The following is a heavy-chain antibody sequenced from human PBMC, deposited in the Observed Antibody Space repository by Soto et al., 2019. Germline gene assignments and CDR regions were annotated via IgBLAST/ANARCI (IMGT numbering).Heavy chain of an antibody. D-gene: IGHD4-17*01. J-gene: IGHJ3*02. Sequence: QVQLVQSGAEVKKPGASVKVSCKASGYTFTSYDINWVRQATGQGREWMGWMNPNSGNTGYAQKFQGRVTMTRNTSISTAYMELSSLRSEDTAVYYCARVYLNYGDYVSDAFDIWGQGTMVTVSS. CDR1: GYTFTSYD. CDR2: MNPNSGNT. CDR3: ARVYLNYGDYVSDAFDI. V-gene: IGHV1-8*01.